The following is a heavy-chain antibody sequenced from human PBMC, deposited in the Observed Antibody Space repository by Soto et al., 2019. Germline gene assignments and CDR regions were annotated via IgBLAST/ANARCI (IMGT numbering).Heavy chain of an antibody. CDR1: GFTLSNFA. CDR3: ARGEYYYASSGYYRFDQ. V-gene: IGHV3-23*01. D-gene: IGHD3-22*01. J-gene: IGHJ4*02. Sequence: LRLSCAASGFTLSNFAMSWVRQAPGKGLEWVAVISDRGGSTDYAASVKGRFTISRDNSNNTVYLQMNNLRAEDTVVYYCARGEYYYASSGYYRFDQWGQGTLVTVSS. CDR2: ISDRGGST.